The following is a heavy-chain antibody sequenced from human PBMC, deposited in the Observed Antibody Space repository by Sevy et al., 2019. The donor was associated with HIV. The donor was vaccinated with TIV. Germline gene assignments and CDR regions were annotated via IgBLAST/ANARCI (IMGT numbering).Heavy chain of an antibody. V-gene: IGHV3-30*02. CDR2: IRYDGSTK. CDR1: GFTFSQYG. Sequence: GGSLRLSCAATGFTFSQYGMEWVRQAPGKGLEWVAFIRYDGSTKYYADSLKGRFTISGDNSKNMLYLQMNSLRPEDTALYSCAKHRDTFAAAAYLDHWGQGTLVTVSS. J-gene: IGHJ4*02. CDR3: AKHRDTFAAAAYLDH. D-gene: IGHD6-13*01.